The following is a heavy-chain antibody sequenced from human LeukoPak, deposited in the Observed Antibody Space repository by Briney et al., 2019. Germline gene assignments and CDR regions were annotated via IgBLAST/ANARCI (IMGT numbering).Heavy chain of an antibody. J-gene: IGHJ4*02. V-gene: IGHV3-66*01. CDR1: GFTVSSDY. CDR2: IYSGGST. D-gene: IGHD6-13*01. Sequence: PGGSLRLSCAASGFTVSSDYMSWVRQAPGEGLEWVSVIYSGGSTYYADSVKGRFTISRDNAKNSLYLQMNSLRAEDTAVYYCARVYGVLGSRDQQLMHWGQGTLVTVSS. CDR3: ARVYGVLGSRDQQLMH.